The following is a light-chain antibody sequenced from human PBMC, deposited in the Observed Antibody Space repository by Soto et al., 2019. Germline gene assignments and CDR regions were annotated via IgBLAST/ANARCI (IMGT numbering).Light chain of an antibody. CDR1: SSDVGSYNL. V-gene: IGLV2-23*01. CDR3: CSYAGGSTYV. Sequence: QSVLTQPASVSGAPGQSITISCTGTSSDVGSYNLVSWYQHHPGKAPKLIIYESTKRPSGVSSRFSGPKSGNTASLTISGLQDEDEAYYYCCSYAGGSTYVFGTGTNVTVL. J-gene: IGLJ1*01. CDR2: EST.